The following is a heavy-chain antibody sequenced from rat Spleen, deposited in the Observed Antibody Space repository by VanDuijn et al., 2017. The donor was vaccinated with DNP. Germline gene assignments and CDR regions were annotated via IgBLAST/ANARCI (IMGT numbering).Heavy chain of an antibody. D-gene: IGHD1-1*01. CDR3: IRRTVVTGAMDA. CDR1: GFTFNNYL. CDR2: ITSSGDNT. Sequence: EVQLVESGGDLVQPGRSLKLSCVASGFTFNNYLMTWVRQVPGKGLEWVASITSSGDNTYYRDSVKGRFTISRNNAINIQYLQMDSLRSEDTATYYCIRRTVVTGAMDAWGQGTAVAVSS. V-gene: IGHV5-31*01. J-gene: IGHJ4*01.